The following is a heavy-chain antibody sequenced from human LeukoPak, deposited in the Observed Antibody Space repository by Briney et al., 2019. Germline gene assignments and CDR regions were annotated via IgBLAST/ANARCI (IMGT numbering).Heavy chain of an antibody. V-gene: IGHV4-34*01. CDR2: INHSGST. CDR3: ARENLRGSGWYRGKNWFDP. D-gene: IGHD6-19*01. J-gene: IGHJ5*02. CDR1: GGSFSGYY. Sequence: SETLSLTCAVYGGSFSGYYWSWLRQPPGKGLEWIGEINHSGSTNYNPSLKSRVAISVDTSKNQFSLKLSSVTAADTAVYYCARENLRGSGWYRGKNWFDPWGQGTLVTVSS.